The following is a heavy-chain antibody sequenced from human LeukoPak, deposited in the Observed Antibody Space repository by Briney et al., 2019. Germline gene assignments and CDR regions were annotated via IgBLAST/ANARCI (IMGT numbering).Heavy chain of an antibody. CDR1: GGSFSGYY. CDR2: INHSGST. CDR3: ARGYYDILTGYLPLNWFDP. J-gene: IGHJ5*02. Sequence: SETLSLTCAVYGGSFSGYYWSWIRQPPGKGLEWIGEINHSGSTNYNPSLKSRVTISVDTSKNQFSLKLSSVTAADTAVYYCARGYYDILTGYLPLNWFDPWGQGTLVTVSS. V-gene: IGHV4-34*01. D-gene: IGHD3-9*01.